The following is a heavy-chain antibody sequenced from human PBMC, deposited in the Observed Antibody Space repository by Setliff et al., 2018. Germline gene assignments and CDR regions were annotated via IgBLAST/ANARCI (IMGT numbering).Heavy chain of an antibody. CDR2: INPNSGGT. V-gene: IGHV1-2*02. CDR1: GYTFTGYF. J-gene: IGHJ5*02. Sequence: VKVSCKASGYTFTGYFIHWVRQAPGQGLEWMGWINPNSGGTNYAQKFQGRVTMTRDTSISTAYMELSRLRSDDTAVYSCARSRLYGGWFDPWGQGTLVTVSS. CDR3: ARSRLYGGWFDP. D-gene: IGHD4-17*01.